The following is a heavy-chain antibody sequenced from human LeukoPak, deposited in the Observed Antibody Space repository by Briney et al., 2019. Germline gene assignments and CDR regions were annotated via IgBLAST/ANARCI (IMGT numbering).Heavy chain of an antibody. CDR2: IYYSGST. Sequence: SETLSLTCTVSGGAISSSSYYWGWIRQPPGKGLEWIGSIYYSGSTYYNPSLKSRVTISVDTSNNQFSLKLSSVTAADTAVYYCARQRDYDFWSGYYIGYFDYWGQGTLVTVSS. J-gene: IGHJ4*02. CDR3: ARQRDYDFWSGYYIGYFDY. V-gene: IGHV4-39*01. CDR1: GGAISSSSYY. D-gene: IGHD3-3*01.